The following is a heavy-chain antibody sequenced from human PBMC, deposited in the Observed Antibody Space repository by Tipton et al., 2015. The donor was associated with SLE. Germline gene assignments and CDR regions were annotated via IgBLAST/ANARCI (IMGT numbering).Heavy chain of an antibody. J-gene: IGHJ6*03. CDR2: ISSSSSYI. V-gene: IGHV3-21*01. D-gene: IGHD3-10*02. Sequence: SLRLSCAASGFTFSSYSMDWVRQAPGKGLEWVSSISSSSSYIYYADSVKGRFTISRDNAKNSLYLQMNSLRAEDTAVYYCARLFEGHYYYMDVWGKGTTVTVSS. CDR1: GFTFSSYS. CDR3: ARLFEGHYYYMDV.